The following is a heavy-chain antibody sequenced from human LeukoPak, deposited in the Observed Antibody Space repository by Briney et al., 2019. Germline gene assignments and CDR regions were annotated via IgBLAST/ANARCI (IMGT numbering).Heavy chain of an antibody. CDR1: GRSVSSSSHY. CDR3: ANHVEIPAVGPGAFDI. J-gene: IGHJ3*02. CDR2: IYYSGST. Sequence: PSQSLSLTCTLSGRSVSSSSHYWGWIRPPPGKGLEWIGSIYYSGSTYSHPSVRSRVTISVDTSKNNSSLRLCSVTAADTAEYYCANHVEIPAVGPGAFDIWGQGTMVTVSS. D-gene: IGHD6-25*01. V-gene: IGHV4-39*02.